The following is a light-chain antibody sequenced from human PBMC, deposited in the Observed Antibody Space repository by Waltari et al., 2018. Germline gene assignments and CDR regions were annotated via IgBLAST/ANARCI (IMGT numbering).Light chain of an antibody. Sequence: DIVMTQSPDSLAVSLGERATINRKSSQSVLYSSNNKNYLAWYQQKPGQPPKLLIYWASTRESGVPDRFSGSGSGTDFTLTISSLQAEDVAVYYCQQYYSTPLVTFGPGTKVDIK. V-gene: IGKV4-1*01. CDR3: QQYYSTPLVT. CDR2: WAS. CDR1: QSVLYSSNNKNY. J-gene: IGKJ3*01.